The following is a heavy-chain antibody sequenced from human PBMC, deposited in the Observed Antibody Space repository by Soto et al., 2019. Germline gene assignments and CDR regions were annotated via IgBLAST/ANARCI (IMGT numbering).Heavy chain of an antibody. V-gene: IGHV3-23*01. CDR3: EKRKNGYSDYFKN. J-gene: IGHJ1*01. CDR1: GFAFSSYA. CDR2: VSGRGDMT. D-gene: IGHD2-21*01. Sequence: PGWSLRLSCAASGFAFSSYAMTWVRHAPGKGLEWVAAVSGRGDMTYYADSVKGRSIISRDNSNNTLFLQMDSLRVDDKAVFFCEKRKNGYSDYFKNWGQGTLVTVSS.